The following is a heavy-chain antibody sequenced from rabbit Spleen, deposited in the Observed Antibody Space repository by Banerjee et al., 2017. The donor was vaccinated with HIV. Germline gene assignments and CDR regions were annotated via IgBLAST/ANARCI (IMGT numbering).Heavy chain of an antibody. D-gene: IGHD8-1*01. CDR2: VAAGVSLTS. Sequence: QEQLEESGGGLVKPEGSLTLTCKASGFSFSDRDVMCWVRQAPGKGLTWIACVAAGVSLTSYYATWAKGRFTISKTSSTTVTLQMTSLTAADTATYFCARDSGTSFSSYGMDLWGQGTLVTVS. CDR3: ARDSGTSFSSYGMDL. V-gene: IGHV1S45*01. J-gene: IGHJ6*01. CDR1: GFSFSDRDV.